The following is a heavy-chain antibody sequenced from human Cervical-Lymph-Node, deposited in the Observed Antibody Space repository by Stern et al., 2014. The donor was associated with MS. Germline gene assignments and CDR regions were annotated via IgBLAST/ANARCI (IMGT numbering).Heavy chain of an antibody. CDR3: AKSYSSSWSGWIDS. J-gene: IGHJ5*01. CDR2: IGCNSAPK. Sequence: EVQLVESGGGLVQPGGSLRLSCRASQITFDDYGFHWVRQAPGKGLEWVAGIGCNSAPKVYADSVQGRFTISRDNARDSLYLQMNNLTPDDTALYYCAKSYSSSWSGWIDSWGQGILVTVSS. D-gene: IGHD6-13*01. V-gene: IGHV3-9*01. CDR1: QITFDDYG.